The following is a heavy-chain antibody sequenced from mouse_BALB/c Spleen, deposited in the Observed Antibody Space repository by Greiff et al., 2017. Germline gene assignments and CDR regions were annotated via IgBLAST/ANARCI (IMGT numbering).Heavy chain of an antibody. V-gene: IGHV1S81*02. J-gene: IGHJ2*01. CDR1: GYTFTSYY. CDR3: TRAEGYGYGDY. D-gene: IGHD2-2*01. CDR2: INPSNGGT. Sequence: VKLMESGAELVKPGASVKLSCKASGYTFTSYYMYWVKQRPGQGLEWIEEINPSNGGTNFNEKFKSKATLTVDKSSSTAYMQLSSLTSEDSAVYYCTRAEGYGYGDYWGQGTTLTVSS.